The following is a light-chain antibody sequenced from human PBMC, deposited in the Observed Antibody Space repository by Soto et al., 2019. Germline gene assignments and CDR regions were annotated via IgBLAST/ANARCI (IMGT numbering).Light chain of an antibody. Sequence: VLTQSPDTLSLYPGEGASLSCRASQSVHTFLAWYQQKPGQAPRLLIYGASTRATGVPARFSGSGSGTDFTLTISSLEPEDFAVYYCQQRTHWPRTFGQGTKVAI. CDR1: QSVHTF. J-gene: IGKJ1*01. CDR2: GAS. V-gene: IGKV3-11*01. CDR3: QQRTHWPRT.